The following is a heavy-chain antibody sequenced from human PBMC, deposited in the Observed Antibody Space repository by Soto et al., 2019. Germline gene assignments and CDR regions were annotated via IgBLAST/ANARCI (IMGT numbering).Heavy chain of an antibody. CDR2: ISHGGST. J-gene: IGHJ4*02. V-gene: IGHV4-34*02. CDR1: GGSFRGYY. CDR3: ARGGQTIIPKD. D-gene: IGHD5-12*01. Sequence: QVQLQQWGAGLLKPSATLSLTCAVYGGSFRGYYWWWSRQPPGKGVDWIGEISHGGSTNYNPSLKSRVTISIDTDKNQFALKLSSVTAADTAVYYWARGGQTIIPKDWGQGTLVTVSS.